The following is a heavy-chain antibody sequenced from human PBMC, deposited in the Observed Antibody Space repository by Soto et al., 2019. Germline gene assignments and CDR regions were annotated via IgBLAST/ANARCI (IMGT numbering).Heavy chain of an antibody. V-gene: IGHV4-61*01. Sequence: PSETLSLTCTVSGGSVSSGSYYWSWIRQPPGKGLEWIGYIYCSGSTNYNPSLKSRVTISVDTSKNQFSLKLSSVTAADTAVYYCARDYGYSYGAYYYYYGMDVWGQGTTVTVSS. D-gene: IGHD5-18*01. J-gene: IGHJ6*02. CDR3: ARDYGYSYGAYYYYYGMDV. CDR2: IYCSGST. CDR1: GGSVSSGSYY.